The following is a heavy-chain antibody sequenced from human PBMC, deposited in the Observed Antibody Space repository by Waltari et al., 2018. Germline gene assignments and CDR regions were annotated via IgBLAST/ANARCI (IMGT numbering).Heavy chain of an antibody. V-gene: IGHV4-31*03. J-gene: IGHJ2*01. D-gene: IGHD6-13*01. Sequence: QVQLQESGPGLVKPSQTLSLTCTVSGGSIRRGGYSWSWNRQHPGKGLEWIGYIYYSGSTYYNPSLKSRVTISVDTSKNQFSLKLSSVTAADTAVYYCARALGAAAAYWYFDLWGRGTLVTVSS. CDR3: ARALGAAAAYWYFDL. CDR1: GGSIRRGGYS. CDR2: IYYSGST.